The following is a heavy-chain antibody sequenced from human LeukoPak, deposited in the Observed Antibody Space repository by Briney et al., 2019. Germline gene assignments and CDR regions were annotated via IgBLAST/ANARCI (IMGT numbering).Heavy chain of an antibody. CDR1: GFRFGDYW. CDR2: IKQGGAEK. Sequence: GGSLRLSCAASGFRFGDYWMTWARHIPGKGLEWVANIKQGGAEKHYAESVEGRFIISRDNAKNSLYLEMDSLKVEDTAVYYCARVGAWDLQRVFEYWGQGTLVTVSS. V-gene: IGHV3-7*01. J-gene: IGHJ4*02. D-gene: IGHD1-26*01. CDR3: ARVGAWDLQRVFEY.